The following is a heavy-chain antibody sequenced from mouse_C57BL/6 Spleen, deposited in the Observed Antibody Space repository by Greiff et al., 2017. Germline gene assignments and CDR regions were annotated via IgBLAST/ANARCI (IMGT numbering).Heavy chain of an antibody. CDR1: GYTFTSYG. CDR3: ARTITTVVAEGFDY. CDR2: IYPRSGNT. D-gene: IGHD1-1*01. J-gene: IGHJ2*01. Sequence: VKLMESGAELARPGASVKLSCKASGYTFTSYGISWVKQRTGQGLEWIGEIYPRSGNTYYNEKFKGKATLTAAKSSSTAYMDLRSLTSEDSAVYFCARTITTVVAEGFDYWGQGTTLTVSS. V-gene: IGHV1-81*01.